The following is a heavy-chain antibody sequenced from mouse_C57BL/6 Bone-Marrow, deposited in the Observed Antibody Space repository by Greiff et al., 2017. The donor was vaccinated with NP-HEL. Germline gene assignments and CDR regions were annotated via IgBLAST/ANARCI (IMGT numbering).Heavy chain of an antibody. Sequence: EVKLVESGGGLVKPGGSLKLSCAASGFTFSSYAMSWVRQTPEKRLEWVATISDGGSYTYYPDNVKGRFTISRDNAKNNLYLQMSHLKSEDTAMYYCARDLDDGYYLFAYWGQGTLVTVSA. CDR1: GFTFSSYA. CDR3: ARDLDDGYYLFAY. V-gene: IGHV5-4*01. CDR2: ISDGGSYT. D-gene: IGHD2-3*01. J-gene: IGHJ3*01.